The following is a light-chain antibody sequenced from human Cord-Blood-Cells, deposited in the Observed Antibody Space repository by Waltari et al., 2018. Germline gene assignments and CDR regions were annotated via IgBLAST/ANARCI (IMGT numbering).Light chain of an antibody. V-gene: IGLV2-23*01. CDR2: EGS. CDR3: CSYAGSSTHVV. J-gene: IGLJ2*01. CDR1: SSDVGSYNL. Sequence: QSALTQPASVSGSPGPSITISCTGTSSDVGSYNLVSWYQQHPGKAPKLMIYEGSKLPSGVSNRFSVSKSGNTASLTSSGLQAEDEADYYCCSYAGSSTHVVFGGGTKLTVL.